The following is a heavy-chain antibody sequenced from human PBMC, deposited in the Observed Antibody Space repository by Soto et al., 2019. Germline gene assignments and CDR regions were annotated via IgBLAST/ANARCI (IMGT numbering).Heavy chain of an antibody. J-gene: IGHJ3*02. D-gene: IGHD4-17*01. CDR2: IYYSGST. V-gene: IGHV4-39*01. Sequence: QLQLQESGPGLVKPSETLSLTCTVSGGSISSSSYYWGWIRQPPGKGLEWIGSIYYSGSTYYNPSLKSRVTISVDTSKKQFSLKLSSVTAADTAVYYCARRATVTTREAFDIWGQGTMVTVSS. CDR1: GGSISSSSYY. CDR3: ARRATVTTREAFDI.